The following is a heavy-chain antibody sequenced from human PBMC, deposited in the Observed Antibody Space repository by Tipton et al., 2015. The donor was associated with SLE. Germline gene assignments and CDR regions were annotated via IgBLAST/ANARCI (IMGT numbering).Heavy chain of an antibody. CDR3: ARVYSSSPDY. Sequence: TLSLTCAVYGGSFSDYYWSWIRQPPGKGLEWIGEINHSGSTNYNPSLKSRVTISVDMSKNQFSLKLSSVTAADTAVYYCARVYSSSPDYWGQGTLVTVSS. D-gene: IGHD6-6*01. J-gene: IGHJ4*02. V-gene: IGHV4-34*01. CDR2: INHSGST. CDR1: GGSFSDYY.